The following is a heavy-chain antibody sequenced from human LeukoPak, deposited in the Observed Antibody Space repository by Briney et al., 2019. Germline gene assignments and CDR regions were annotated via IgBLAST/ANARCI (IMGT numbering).Heavy chain of an antibody. J-gene: IGHJ4*02. V-gene: IGHV1-69*13. CDR1: GGTFSSYA. CDR2: IIPIFGTA. Sequence: ASVKVSCKASGGTFSSYAISWVRQAPGQGLEWMGGIIPIFGTANYAQKFQGRVTITADESTSTAYMKLSSLRSEDTAVYYCARGAYSSSWYPYWGQGTLVTVSS. D-gene: IGHD6-13*01. CDR3: ARGAYSSSWYPY.